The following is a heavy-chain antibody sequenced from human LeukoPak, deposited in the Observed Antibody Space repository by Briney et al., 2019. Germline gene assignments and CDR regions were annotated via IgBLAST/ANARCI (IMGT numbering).Heavy chain of an antibody. V-gene: IGHV4-34*01. J-gene: IGHJ5*02. CDR2: INHSGST. D-gene: IGHD2-21*01. CDR3: ARHSFPYCDSNTCSPYRWFDT. Sequence: SETLSLTCAVYGGSFSGYYWSWIRQPPGKGPEWIGEINHSGSTNYNPSLKSRVTVSVDTSRNQFSLNLSSVTAADTAVYYCARHSFPYCDSNTCSPYRWFDTWGQGTLVTVSS. CDR1: GGSFSGYY.